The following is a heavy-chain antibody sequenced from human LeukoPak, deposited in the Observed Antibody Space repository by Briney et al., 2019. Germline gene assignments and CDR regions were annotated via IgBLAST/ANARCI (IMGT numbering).Heavy chain of an antibody. V-gene: IGHV4-34*01. Sequence: SETLSLTCAVYGGSFSGYYWGWIRQPPGKGLEWIGEINHSGSTYYNPSLKSRGTISVDTSKNQFSLKLSSVTAADMAVYYCARSRKNDCTSTSCYTDYWGQGTLVTVSS. CDR3: ARSRKNDCTSTSCYTDY. CDR1: GGSFSGYY. J-gene: IGHJ4*02. D-gene: IGHD2-2*02. CDR2: INHSGST.